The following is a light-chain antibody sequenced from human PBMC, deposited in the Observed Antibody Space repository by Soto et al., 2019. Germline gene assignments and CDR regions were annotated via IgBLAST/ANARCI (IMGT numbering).Light chain of an antibody. CDR3: QHYDYLVT. Sequence: DIQMTQSPSSLSASVGDRVTITCQASQDIRNSLNWYQQKRGRAPKLLIYDASNVESGVPSRFSGTVCSRHFSFSISMLHPEYFTTYYCQHYDYLVTFGQGTRVEIK. CDR2: DAS. CDR1: QDIRNS. V-gene: IGKV1-33*01. J-gene: IGKJ5*01.